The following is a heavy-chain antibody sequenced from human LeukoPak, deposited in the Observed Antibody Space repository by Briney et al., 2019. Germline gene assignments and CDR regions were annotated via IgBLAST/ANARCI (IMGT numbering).Heavy chain of an antibody. CDR3: ARGEIFAAGGGASDY. Sequence: ASVKVSCKASDYTFTSHGISWVRQAPGQGLEWMGWISTFNSNTNYAQKLQGRVTMTTDTSTSTAYMELRSLRSDDTAVYYCARGEIFAAGGGASDYWGQGTLVTVSS. D-gene: IGHD3-16*01. CDR1: DYTFTSHG. CDR2: ISTFNSNT. J-gene: IGHJ4*02. V-gene: IGHV1-18*01.